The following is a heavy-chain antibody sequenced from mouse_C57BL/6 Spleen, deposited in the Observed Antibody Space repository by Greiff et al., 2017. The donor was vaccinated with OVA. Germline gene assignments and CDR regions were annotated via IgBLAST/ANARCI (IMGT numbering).Heavy chain of an antibody. J-gene: IGHJ2*01. D-gene: IGHD2-1*01. V-gene: IGHV5-17*01. Sequence: EVQVVESGGGLVKPGGSLKLSCAASGFTFSDYGMHWVRQAPEKGLEWVAYISSGSSTIYYADTVKGRFTISRDNAKNTLFLQMTSLRSEDTAMYYCARGNSPFDYWGQGTTLTVSS. CDR1: GFTFSDYG. CDR3: ARGNSPFDY. CDR2: ISSGSSTI.